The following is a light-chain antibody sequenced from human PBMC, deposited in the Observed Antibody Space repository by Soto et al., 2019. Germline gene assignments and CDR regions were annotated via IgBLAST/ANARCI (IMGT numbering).Light chain of an antibody. CDR3: SSYTSSSTLYV. V-gene: IGLV2-14*03. CDR2: DVA. CDR1: SIDVGGYNY. Sequence: QSALPQPASVSGSPGQSIAISCTGASIDVGGYNYVSWYQQHPGKAPKLMIYDVASRPSGVSDRFSGSKSGNTASLTISGLQAEDEADYYCSSYTSSSTLYVFGTGTKVTVL. J-gene: IGLJ1*01.